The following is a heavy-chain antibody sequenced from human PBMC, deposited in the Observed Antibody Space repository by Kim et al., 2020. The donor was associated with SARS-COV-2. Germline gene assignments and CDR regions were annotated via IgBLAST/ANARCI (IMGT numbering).Heavy chain of an antibody. J-gene: IGHJ4*02. Sequence: FTISRDNSKNTLYLQMNSLRAEDTAVYYCARDQGRFLEWLLYRPTYYFDYWGQGTLVTVSS. V-gene: IGHV3-30*01. D-gene: IGHD3-3*01. CDR3: ARDQGRFLEWLLYRPTYYFDY.